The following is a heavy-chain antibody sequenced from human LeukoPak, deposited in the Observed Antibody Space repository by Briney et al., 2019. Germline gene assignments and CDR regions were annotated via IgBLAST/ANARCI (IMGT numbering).Heavy chain of an antibody. CDR2: IYTSGIT. CDR3: AREGVVRYLFDY. CDR1: GDSISSGSYY. J-gene: IGHJ4*02. V-gene: IGHV4-61*02. D-gene: IGHD3-3*01. Sequence: SQTLSLTCTVSGDSISSGSYYWSWIRQPAGKSLEWIGRIYTSGITNYNPSLKSRVTISVDTSKNQFSLKLSSVTAADTAFYYCAREGVVRYLFDYWGQGTLVTVSS.